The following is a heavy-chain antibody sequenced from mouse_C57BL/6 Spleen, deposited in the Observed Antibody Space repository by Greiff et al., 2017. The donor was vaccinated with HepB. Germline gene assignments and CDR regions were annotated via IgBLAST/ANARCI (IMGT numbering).Heavy chain of an antibody. CDR2: IYPGSGNT. CDR3: ANYGSSYGFAY. Sequence: VQLQQSGPELVKPGASVKISCKASGYSFTSYYIHWVKQRPGQGLEWIGWIYPGSGNTKYNEKFKGKATLTADTSSSTAYMQLSSLTSEDSAVYYCANYGSSYGFAYWGQGTLVTVSA. CDR1: GYSFTSYY. J-gene: IGHJ3*01. V-gene: IGHV1-66*01. D-gene: IGHD1-1*01.